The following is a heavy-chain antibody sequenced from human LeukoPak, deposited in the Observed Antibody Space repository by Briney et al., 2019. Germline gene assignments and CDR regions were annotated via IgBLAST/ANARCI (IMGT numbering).Heavy chain of an antibody. V-gene: IGHV3-30*03. CDR2: IGYDGSNK. D-gene: IGHD6-13*01. CDR1: GFTFSTYD. Sequence: GGSLRLSCAASGFTFSTYDMHWVRQAPGKGPEWGAVIGYDGSNKYYADSVNGRFTISRDNSKNTLYLQMNSLRAEDTAVYYCASQTKYSSSWYFDYWGQGTLVTVSS. CDR3: ASQTKYSSSWYFDY. J-gene: IGHJ4*02.